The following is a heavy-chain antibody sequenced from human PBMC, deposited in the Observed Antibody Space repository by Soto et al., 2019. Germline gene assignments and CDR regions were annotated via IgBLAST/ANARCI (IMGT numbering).Heavy chain of an antibody. Sequence: GGSLRLSCAAAGFNFNTFAMSWIRQAPGKGLEWVSHISSSGGSRDYADSVRGRFFISRDNSKNVLFLQMNSLRVDDTATYYCAKDPPSPWTANWVFDYWGQGTLVTVSS. J-gene: IGHJ4*02. CDR2: ISSSGGSR. CDR3: AKDPPSPWTANWVFDY. V-gene: IGHV3-23*01. CDR1: GFNFNTFA. D-gene: IGHD1-1*01.